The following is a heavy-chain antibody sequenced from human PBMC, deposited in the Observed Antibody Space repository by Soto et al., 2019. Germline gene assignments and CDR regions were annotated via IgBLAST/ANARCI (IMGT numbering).Heavy chain of an antibody. J-gene: IGHJ4*02. D-gene: IGHD6-13*01. Sequence: ASVKVSCKASGYTFTSYYMHWVRQAPGQGLEWMGIINPSGGSTSYAQKIQGRVTMTRDTSTSTVYMELSSLRSGDTAVYYCATLPGQQVVIESDYWGQGTLVTVSS. CDR2: INPSGGST. V-gene: IGHV1-46*01. CDR1: GYTFTSYY. CDR3: ATLPGQQVVIESDY.